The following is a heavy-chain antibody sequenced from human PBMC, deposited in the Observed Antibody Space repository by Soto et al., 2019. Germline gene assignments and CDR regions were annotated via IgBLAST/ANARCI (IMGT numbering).Heavy chain of an antibody. V-gene: IGHV4-30-4*01. CDR3: ASAYLDFEMCS. CDR2: TSFDGNA. D-gene: IGHD3-9*01. Sequence: TLSFTCLLYLTSHSSSEHSWNWIRQPPGKGLEWIGYTSFDGNAHYPPSLRSRVTISMDMSKNQFSLRMTSVTAADTAVYYCASAYLDFEMCSWGHGTLVTVS. J-gene: IGHJ5*01. CDR1: LTSHSSSEHS.